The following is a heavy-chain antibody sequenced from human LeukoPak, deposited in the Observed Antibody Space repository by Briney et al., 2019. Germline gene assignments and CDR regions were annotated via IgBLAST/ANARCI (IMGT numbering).Heavy chain of an antibody. CDR1: GFTFSNAW. CDR3: TTPLYGDYVDY. V-gene: IGHV3-15*01. CDR2: IKSKTDGGTT. J-gene: IGHJ4*02. D-gene: IGHD4-17*01. Sequence: GGSLRLSCAASGFTFSNAWMSWVRQAPGKGLEWVGRIKSKTDGGTTDYAAPVKGRFTISRDDSKNTLYLQMNSLKTEDTAVHYCTTPLYGDYVDYWGQGTLVTVSS.